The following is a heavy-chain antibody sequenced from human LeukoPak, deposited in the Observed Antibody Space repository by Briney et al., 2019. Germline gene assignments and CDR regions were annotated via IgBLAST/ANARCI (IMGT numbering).Heavy chain of an antibody. D-gene: IGHD6-13*01. CDR2: IIPILGIA. J-gene: IGHJ4*02. Sequence: SVKVSCKASGYTFTSYGISWVRQAPGQGLEWMGRIIPILGIANYAQKFQGRVTITADKSTSTAYMELSSLRSEDTAVYYCARDTPSPVIGAAALDYWGQGTLVTVSS. CDR1: GYTFTSYG. V-gene: IGHV1-69*04. CDR3: ARDTPSPVIGAAALDY.